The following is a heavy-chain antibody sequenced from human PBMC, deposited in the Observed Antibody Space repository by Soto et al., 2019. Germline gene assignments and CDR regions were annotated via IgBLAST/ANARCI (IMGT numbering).Heavy chain of an antibody. V-gene: IGHV3-30-3*01. CDR2: ISYDGSNK. Sequence: GGSLRLSCAASGFTFSSYAMHWVRQAPGKGLEWVAVISYDGSNKYYADSVKGRFTISRDNSKNTLYLQMNSLRAEDTAVYYCARSRDSYGTVYFDYWGQGTLVT. CDR3: ARSRDSYGTVYFDY. CDR1: GFTFSSYA. D-gene: IGHD5-18*01. J-gene: IGHJ4*02.